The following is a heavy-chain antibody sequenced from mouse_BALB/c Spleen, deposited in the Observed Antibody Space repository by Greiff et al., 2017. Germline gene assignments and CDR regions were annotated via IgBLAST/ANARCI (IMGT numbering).Heavy chain of an antibody. CDR3: ARGKVRPY. D-gene: IGHD2-14*01. V-gene: IGHV1-69*02. Sequence: QVQLQQPGAELVKPGAPVKLSCKASGYTFTSYWMNWVKQRPGRGLEWIGRIDPSDSETHYNQKFKDKATLTVDKSSSTAYIQLSSPTSEDSAVYYCARGKVRPYWGQGTTLTVSS. CDR2: IDPSDSET. J-gene: IGHJ2*01. CDR1: GYTFTSYW.